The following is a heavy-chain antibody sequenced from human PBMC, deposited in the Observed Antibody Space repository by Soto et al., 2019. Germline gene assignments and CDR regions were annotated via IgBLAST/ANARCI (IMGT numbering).Heavy chain of an antibody. V-gene: IGHV3-23*01. CDR2: ILVGGNT. CDR3: AKATATGGGAFDI. Sequence: GGSLRLSCAASGFTCSSYDMSWVRQAPGKGLEWVSTILVGGNTYYADSVKGRFTISRDNSKSTLYLQMNSLTAGDTAVYYCAKATATGGGAFDICGQGTMVTVSS. D-gene: IGHD2-8*02. J-gene: IGHJ3*02. CDR1: GFTCSSYD.